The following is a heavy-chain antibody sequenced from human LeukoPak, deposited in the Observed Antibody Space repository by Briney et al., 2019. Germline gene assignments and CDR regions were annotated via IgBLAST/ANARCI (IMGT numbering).Heavy chain of an antibody. CDR3: AKGRGYSYGYGFDY. V-gene: IGHV3-30*02. D-gene: IGHD5-18*01. CDR1: GFTFSSYG. CDR2: IRYDGSNK. Sequence: GGSLRLSCAASGFTFSSYGMHWVRQAPGKGLEWVAFIRYDGSNKYYADSVKGRFTISRDNSKNTLYLQMNSLRAEDTAVYYCAKGRGYSYGYGFDYWGQGTLVTVSS. J-gene: IGHJ4*02.